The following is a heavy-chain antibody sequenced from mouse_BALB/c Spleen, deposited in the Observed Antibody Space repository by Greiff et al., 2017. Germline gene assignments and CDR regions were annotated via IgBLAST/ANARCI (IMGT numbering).Heavy chain of an antibody. CDR1: GYSITSGYY. V-gene: IGHV3-6*02. CDR3: ANGNYAGAMDY. J-gene: IGHJ4*01. Sequence: EVQLVESGPGLVKPSQSLSLTCSVTGYSITSGYYWNWIRQFPGNKLEWMGYISYDGSNNYNPSLKNRISITRDTSKNQFFLKLNSVTTEDTATYYCANGNYAGAMDYWGQGTSVTVSS. D-gene: IGHD2-1*01. CDR2: ISYDGSN.